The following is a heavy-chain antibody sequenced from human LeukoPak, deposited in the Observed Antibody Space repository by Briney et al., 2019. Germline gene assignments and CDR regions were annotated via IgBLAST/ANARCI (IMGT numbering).Heavy chain of an antibody. CDR3: AIDPGYISGGHGDHGWSFDY. CDR2: IWYDGSNK. Sequence: GRSLRLSCTASGFTFSSYAMHWVRQAPGKGLEWVALIWYDGSNKFYADSVKGRFTISRDNSKNTMYLQMNSLRAGDTAVYYCAIDPGYISGGHGDHGWSFDYWGQGTLVTVSS. D-gene: IGHD4-17*01. CDR1: GFTFSSYA. V-gene: IGHV3-33*01. J-gene: IGHJ4*02.